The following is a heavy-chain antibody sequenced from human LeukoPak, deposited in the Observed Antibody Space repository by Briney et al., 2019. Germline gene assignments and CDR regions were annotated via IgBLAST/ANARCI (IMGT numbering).Heavy chain of an antibody. V-gene: IGHV1-18*01. CDR3: ARDHRITIFGVPSTTGVDP. CDR1: GYTFTSYG. CDR2: ISAYNGNT. D-gene: IGHD3-3*01. J-gene: IGHJ5*02. Sequence: ASVKVSCKASGYTFTSYGISWVRQAPGQGLEWMGWISAYNGNTNYAQKLQGRVTMTTDTSTSTAYMELRSLRSDDTAVYYCARDHRITIFGVPSTTGVDPWGQGTLVTVSS.